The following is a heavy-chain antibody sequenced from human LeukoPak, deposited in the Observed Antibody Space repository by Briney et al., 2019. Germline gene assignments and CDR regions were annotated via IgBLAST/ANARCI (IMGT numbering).Heavy chain of an antibody. D-gene: IGHD6-19*01. J-gene: IGHJ5*02. Sequence: GGSLRLSCAASGFTFSSYEMNWVRQAPGKGLEWVSYISSSGSTIYYADSVKGRFTISRDNAKNSLYLQMNSLRSEDTAVYYCAKGGYSSGWHNWFDPWGQGTLVTVSS. CDR1: GFTFSSYE. CDR3: AKGGYSSGWHNWFDP. V-gene: IGHV3-48*03. CDR2: ISSSGSTI.